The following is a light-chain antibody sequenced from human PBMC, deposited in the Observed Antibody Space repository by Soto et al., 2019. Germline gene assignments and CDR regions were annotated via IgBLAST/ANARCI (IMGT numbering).Light chain of an antibody. V-gene: IGKV3-15*01. J-gene: IGKJ4*01. CDR3: QRYNNWPLT. CDR1: QSVSSD. CDR2: SAS. Sequence: EIVMTQSPATLSVSPGERATLSCRASQSVSSDLAWYHQKPGQAPRLLIYSASTRATGIPARFSGSGSGTEFTLTINSLQSEDFAVYYCQRYNNWPLTFXGGTKV.